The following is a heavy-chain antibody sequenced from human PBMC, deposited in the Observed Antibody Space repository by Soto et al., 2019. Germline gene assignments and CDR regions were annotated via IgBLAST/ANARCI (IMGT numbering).Heavy chain of an antibody. J-gene: IGHJ4*02. Sequence: SETLSLTCTVSGCSISSSSYYWGWIRQPPGKGLEWIGSIYYSGSTYYNPSLKSRVTISVDTSKNQFSLKLSSVTAADTAVYYCARFTQDIVVVVAAPYYFDYWGQGTLVTVSS. CDR2: IYYSGST. D-gene: IGHD2-15*01. CDR3: ARFTQDIVVVVAAPYYFDY. CDR1: GCSISSSSYY. V-gene: IGHV4-39*01.